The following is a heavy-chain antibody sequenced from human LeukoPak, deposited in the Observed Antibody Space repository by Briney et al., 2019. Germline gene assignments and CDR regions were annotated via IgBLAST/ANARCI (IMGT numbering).Heavy chain of an antibody. V-gene: IGHV3-30-3*01. CDR1: GFIFSSYA. Sequence: GGSLRLSCAASGFIFSSYAMHWVRQTPGNGLEWLAVMSYDGSSKFYVDSVKGRFTISRDNSKNTLYLYMSSLSAEDTAEYYCAKGSSTSCYSGSDYWGQGTLVTVSS. CDR2: MSYDGSSK. D-gene: IGHD2-2*01. CDR3: AKGSSTSCYSGSDY. J-gene: IGHJ4*02.